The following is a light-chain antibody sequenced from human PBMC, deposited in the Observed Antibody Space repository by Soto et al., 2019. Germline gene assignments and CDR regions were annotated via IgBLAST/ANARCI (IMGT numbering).Light chain of an antibody. V-gene: IGLV1-40*01. J-gene: IGLJ1*01. CDR1: SSNIGAGYD. Sequence: QSVLTQPPSVSGAPGQRVTISCTGSSSNIGAGYDVHWYQQLPGTAPKLLIYGNSNRPSGVPDRFSGSKSGTSASLAITGLQAEDEADYYCPSYDSSLSGAYVFGTGTKVTVL. CDR3: PSYDSSLSGAYV. CDR2: GNS.